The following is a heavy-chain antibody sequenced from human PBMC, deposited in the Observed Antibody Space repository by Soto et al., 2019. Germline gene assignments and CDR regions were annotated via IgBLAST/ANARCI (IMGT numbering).Heavy chain of an antibody. D-gene: IGHD5-18*01. Sequence: PSETLSLTCTVSGGSISSGGYYWSWIRQHPGKGLEWIGYIYYSGGTYYNPSLKSRVTISVDTSKNQFSLKLSSVTAADTAVYYCARDKSGYSYYYFDYWGQGTLVTVSS. CDR2: IYYSGGT. V-gene: IGHV4-31*03. CDR3: ARDKSGYSYYYFDY. CDR1: GGSISSGGYY. J-gene: IGHJ4*02.